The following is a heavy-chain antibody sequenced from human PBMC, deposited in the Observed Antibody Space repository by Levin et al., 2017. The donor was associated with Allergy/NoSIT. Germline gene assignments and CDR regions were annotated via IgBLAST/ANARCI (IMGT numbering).Heavy chain of an antibody. CDR3: ARSILSYCSGGSCYEDY. V-gene: IGHV3-21*01. Sequence: GGSLRLSCAVSGLSFSSFSMNWVRQAPGKGLEWVSSVSGDSISIYYADSVKGRFTISRDNAKNSVYLQMNNLRDEDTALYYCARSILSYCSGGSCYEDYWGQGTLVTVSS. CDR2: VSGDSISI. D-gene: IGHD2-15*01. J-gene: IGHJ4*02. CDR1: GLSFSSFS.